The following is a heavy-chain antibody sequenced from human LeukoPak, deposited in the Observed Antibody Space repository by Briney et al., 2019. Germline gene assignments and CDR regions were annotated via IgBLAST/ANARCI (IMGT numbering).Heavy chain of an antibody. D-gene: IGHD5-24*01. J-gene: IGHJ4*02. Sequence: PGGSLRLSCAASGFTFSSYWMSWVRQAPGKGLEWLSHISNSGSSIQYADSVKGRFTISRDNAKNSLYLQMNSLRVEDTAVYYCARTRDVPFAYWGQGTLVTVSS. CDR1: GFTFSSYW. V-gene: IGHV3-48*04. CDR3: ARTRDVPFAY. CDR2: ISNSGSSI.